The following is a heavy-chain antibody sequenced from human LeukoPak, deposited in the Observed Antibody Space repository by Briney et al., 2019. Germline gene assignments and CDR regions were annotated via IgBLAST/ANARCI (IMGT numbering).Heavy chain of an antibody. CDR2: ISSSGSTI. Sequence: GGSLRLTCAASGFTFSSYEMNWVRQAPGKGLEWVSYISSSGSTIYYADSVKGRFTISRDNAKNSLYLQMNSLRAEDTAVYYCARSAGTVTTGFDYWGQGTLVTVSS. V-gene: IGHV3-48*03. CDR1: GFTFSSYE. CDR3: ARSAGTVTTGFDY. D-gene: IGHD4-17*01. J-gene: IGHJ4*02.